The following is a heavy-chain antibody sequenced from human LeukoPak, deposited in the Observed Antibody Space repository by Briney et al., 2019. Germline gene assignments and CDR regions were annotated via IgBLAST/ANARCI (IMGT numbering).Heavy chain of an antibody. CDR3: ARDLSAAQPDAFDI. CDR1: GYTFTSYG. CDR2: ISAYNGNT. D-gene: IGHD6-6*01. J-gene: IGHJ3*02. V-gene: IGHV1-18*01. Sequence: ASVKVSCKASGYTFTSYGISWVRQAPGQGLEWMGWISAYNGNTNYAQKLQGRVTMTRDTSTSTVYMELSSLRSEDTAVYYCARDLSAAQPDAFDIWGQGTMVTVSS.